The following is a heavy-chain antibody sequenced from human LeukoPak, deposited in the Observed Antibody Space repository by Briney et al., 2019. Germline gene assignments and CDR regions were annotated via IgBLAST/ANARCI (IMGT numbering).Heavy chain of an antibody. D-gene: IGHD3-10*01. CDR2: IYHSGST. CDR1: GGSISSGGYS. J-gene: IGHJ3*02. Sequence: PSQTLSLTCAVSGGSISSGGYSWSWIRQPPGKGLEWIGYIYHSGSTYYNPSLKSRVTISVDRSKNQFSLKLSSVTAADTAVYYCARDTLMVRGEDAFDIWGQGTMVTVSS. V-gene: IGHV4-30-2*01. CDR3: ARDTLMVRGEDAFDI.